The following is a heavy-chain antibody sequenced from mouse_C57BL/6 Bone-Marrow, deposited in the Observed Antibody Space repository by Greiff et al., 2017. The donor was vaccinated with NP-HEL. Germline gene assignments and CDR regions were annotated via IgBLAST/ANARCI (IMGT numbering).Heavy chain of an antibody. D-gene: IGHD2-1*01. CDR2: IDPENGDT. CDR1: GFNIKDDY. V-gene: IGHV14-4*01. Sequence: VQLQQSGAALVLPGASVKLSCTASGFNIKDDYMHWVKQRPEQGLEWLGWIDPENGDTEYASKFQGKATITADTDANTAYLQLSSLTSEDTPVYSCTTYGFSTSDGYWGPGTTLTVSS. CDR3: TTYGFSTSDGY. J-gene: IGHJ2*01.